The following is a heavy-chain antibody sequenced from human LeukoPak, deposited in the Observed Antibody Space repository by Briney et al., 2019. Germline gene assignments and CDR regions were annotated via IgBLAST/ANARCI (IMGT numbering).Heavy chain of an antibody. J-gene: IGHJ6*03. V-gene: IGHV1-69*01. CDR3: ASYVDTAMENYYYYYMDV. CDR2: IIPIFGTA. D-gene: IGHD5-18*01. CDR1: GGTFSSYA. Sequence: GASVKVSCKASGGTFSSYAISWVRQAPGQGLEWMGGIIPIFGTANYAQKFQGRVTITADESTSTAYMELSSLRSEDTAVYYCASYVDTAMENYYYYYMDVWGKGTTVTVSS.